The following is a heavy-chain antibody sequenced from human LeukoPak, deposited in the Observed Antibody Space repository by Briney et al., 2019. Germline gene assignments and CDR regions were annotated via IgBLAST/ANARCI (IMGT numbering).Heavy chain of an antibody. D-gene: IGHD3-22*01. V-gene: IGHV4-31*03. CDR2: IYYSGST. CDR3: ARDLFHRSSGMDV. J-gene: IGHJ6*02. Sequence: PSQTLSLTCTVSGGSISSGGYYWSWIRQHPGKGLEWIGYIYYSGSTYYNPPLKSRVTISVDTSKNQFSLKLSSVTAADTAVYYCARDLFHRSSGMDVWGQGTTVTVSS. CDR1: GGSISSGGYY.